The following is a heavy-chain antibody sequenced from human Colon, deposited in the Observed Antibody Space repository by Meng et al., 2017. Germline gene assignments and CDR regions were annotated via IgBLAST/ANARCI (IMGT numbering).Heavy chain of an antibody. V-gene: IGHV3-7*01. J-gene: IGHJ4*02. Sequence: GGSLRLSCAASGFTFSNYWMNWVRQAPGKGLEWVANIKEDGSEEYYVDSVQGRFTIFRDNAKNSLYLQMNSLRAEDTAIYYCVRGSGYYNHWGQGTLVTVSS. D-gene: IGHD3-3*01. CDR2: IKEDGSEE. CDR1: GFTFSNYW. CDR3: VRGSGYYNH.